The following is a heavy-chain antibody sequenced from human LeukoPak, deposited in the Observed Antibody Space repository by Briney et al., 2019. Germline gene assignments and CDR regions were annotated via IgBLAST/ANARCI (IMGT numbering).Heavy chain of an antibody. V-gene: IGHV3-43*01. J-gene: IGHJ4*02. CDR3: SRETRRYCTNGVCYTSEHLYY. CDR1: GFTFYRFT. CDR2: IFRDGGVT. D-gene: IGHD2-8*01. Sequence: GGSLRLSCTASGFTFYRFTMHWVRQSPGKGLEWVSFIFRDGGVTYYADSVKGRFTISRDNAKSSLSLQMNSLRAEDTAMYYSSRETRRYCTNGVCYTSEHLYYWGQGNLVTVSS.